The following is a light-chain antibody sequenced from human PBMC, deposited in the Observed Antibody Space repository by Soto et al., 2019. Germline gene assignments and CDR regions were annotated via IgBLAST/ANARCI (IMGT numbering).Light chain of an antibody. J-gene: IGLJ3*02. CDR1: SSDVGLYNL. Sequence: QSVLTQPASVSGSPGQSITISCTGTSSDVGLYNLVSWYQQLPGKAPKLIIYEVNERPSGISYRFSGSKSGNTASLTISGLQDEDEADYYCCSYVGSSILMFGGGTKLTVL. CDR3: CSYVGSSILM. CDR2: EVN. V-gene: IGLV2-23*02.